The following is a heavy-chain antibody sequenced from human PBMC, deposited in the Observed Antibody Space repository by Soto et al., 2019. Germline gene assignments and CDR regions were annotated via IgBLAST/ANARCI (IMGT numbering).Heavy chain of an antibody. CDR3: AKSLSGWSFFDY. Sequence: LRLSCAASGFTFSGYAMSRVRQAPGKGLEWVSTISGSGGSTYYADSVKSRFSISRDNSKNTLYLQMNSLRPEEPAVYYCAKSLSGWSFFDYWGQGTLVTVSS. V-gene: IGHV3-23*01. J-gene: IGHJ4*02. CDR1: GFTFSGYA. CDR2: ISGSGGST. D-gene: IGHD6-19*01.